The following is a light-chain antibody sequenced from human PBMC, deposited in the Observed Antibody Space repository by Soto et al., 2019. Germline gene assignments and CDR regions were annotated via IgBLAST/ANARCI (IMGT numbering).Light chain of an antibody. Sequence: ETVMTQSPVTLSVSPGDTATLSCRASQRVSNHFAWYQQKPGQAPRLLIYGASTRATGIPARFSGSGSGTEFTLTISSLQSEDFAVYYCQQYNNWPPWTFGQGTKVDIK. J-gene: IGKJ1*01. CDR2: GAS. CDR3: QQYNNWPPWT. CDR1: QRVSNH. V-gene: IGKV3-15*01.